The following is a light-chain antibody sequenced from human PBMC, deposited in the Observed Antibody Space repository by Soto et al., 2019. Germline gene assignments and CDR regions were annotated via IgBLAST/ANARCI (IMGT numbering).Light chain of an antibody. CDR3: QQYGSSPPWT. Sequence: DILLTQSPGTLSLSPGERATLSCRASQSVSSRYLAWYQQKPGQPPRRLIYGASTRATGIPDRFSGSGSGTDVTLTISRLGPEHFAVYFCQQYGSSPPWTFGQGTKVEIK. J-gene: IGKJ1*01. V-gene: IGKV3-20*01. CDR1: QSVSSRY. CDR2: GAS.